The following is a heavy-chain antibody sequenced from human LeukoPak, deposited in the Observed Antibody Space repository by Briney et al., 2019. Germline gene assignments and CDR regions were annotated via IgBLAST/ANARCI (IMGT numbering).Heavy chain of an antibody. J-gene: IGHJ4*02. V-gene: IGHV4-34*01. CDR2: INHSGST. CDR3: ARGARSGLRYFDWLFDPFDY. CDR1: GGSFSGYY. D-gene: IGHD3-9*01. Sequence: PSETLSLTCAVYGGSFSGYYWSWIRQPPGMGLEWIGEINHSGSTNYNPSLKSRVTISVDTSKNQFSLKLSSVTAADTAVYYCARGARSGLRYFDWLFDPFDYWGQGTLVTVSS.